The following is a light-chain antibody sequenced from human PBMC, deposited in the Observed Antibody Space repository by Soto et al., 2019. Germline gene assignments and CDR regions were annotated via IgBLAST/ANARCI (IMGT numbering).Light chain of an antibody. Sequence: QSVLTQPASVSGSPGQSIAISCTGSSSDIGIYKYVSWYQQHPGKVPKLIIYEVTNRPSGVSNRFSGSKSGNTASLTISGLQADDEADYYCCSYAGSYTYVFGTGTKVTVL. CDR1: SSDIGIYKY. CDR3: CSYAGSYTYV. CDR2: EVT. V-gene: IGLV2-14*01. J-gene: IGLJ1*01.